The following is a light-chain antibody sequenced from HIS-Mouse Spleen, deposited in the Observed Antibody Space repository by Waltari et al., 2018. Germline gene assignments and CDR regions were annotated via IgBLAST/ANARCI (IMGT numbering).Light chain of an antibody. CDR1: SSNIGSNT. CDR2: SNN. CDR3: AAWDDSLNGDV. V-gene: IGLV1-44*01. J-gene: IGLJ1*01. Sequence: QSVLTQPPSASGTPGQRVTISCSGSSSNIGSNTVNWYQQLPGTAPKPLIYSNNQRPSGVPDRFSGSQSGTSASLAISGLQSEDEADYYCAAWDDSLNGDVFGTGTKVTVL.